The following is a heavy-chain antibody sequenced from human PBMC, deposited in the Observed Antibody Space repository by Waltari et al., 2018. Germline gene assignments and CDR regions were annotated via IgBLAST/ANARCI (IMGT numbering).Heavy chain of an antibody. J-gene: IGHJ4*02. CDR2: IIPIFGTA. D-gene: IGHD4-17*01. Sequence: QVQLVESGGGVVQPGSSVKVSCKASGGTFSSYAISWVRQAPGQGLEWRGGIIPIFGTANYEQKFQGRVTITADEATSTAYMELSSLRSEDTAVDYCARGEATTVTTGWGQGTLVTVSS. CDR3: ARGEATTVTTG. V-gene: IGHV1-69*01. CDR1: GGTFSSYA.